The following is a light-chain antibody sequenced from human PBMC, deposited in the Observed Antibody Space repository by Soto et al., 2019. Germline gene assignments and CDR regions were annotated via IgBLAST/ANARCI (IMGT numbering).Light chain of an antibody. Sequence: QSALTQPPSVSGSPGQSITISCTGSSSDVGTYDLVSWYQHHPGAAPKLMIYEATRRPSGISNRFSGSKSGNTASLTISGLQAEDEADYYCCSFAGSNSWVFGGGTKLTVL. J-gene: IGLJ3*02. CDR3: CSFAGSNSWV. V-gene: IGLV2-23*01. CDR2: EAT. CDR1: SSDVGTYDL.